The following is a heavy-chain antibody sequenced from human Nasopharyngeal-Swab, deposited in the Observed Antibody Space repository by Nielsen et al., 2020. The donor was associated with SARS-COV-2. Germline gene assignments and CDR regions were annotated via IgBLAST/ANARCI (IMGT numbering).Heavy chain of an antibody. D-gene: IGHD6-13*01. CDR1: GFTLSSFW. CDR2: IKQDGSEK. V-gene: IGHV3-7*02. Sequence: GESLKISCAASGFTLSSFWMTWVRQAPGKGLEWVANIKQDGSEKYYVDSVKGRFTISRENAKNSLYLQMNSLRAEDTAVYYCARLSGSSWDFVLWGRGTLVTVSS. CDR3: ARLSGSSWDFVL. J-gene: IGHJ2*01.